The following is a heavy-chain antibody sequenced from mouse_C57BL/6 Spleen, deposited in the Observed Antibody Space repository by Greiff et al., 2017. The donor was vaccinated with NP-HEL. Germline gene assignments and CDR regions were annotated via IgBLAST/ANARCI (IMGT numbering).Heavy chain of an antibody. CDR2: INPYNGGT. CDR3: ARTTVVAKGFAY. V-gene: IGHV1-19*01. Sequence: VQLKQSGPVLVKPGASVKMSCKASGYTFTDYYMNWVKQSHGKSLEWIGVINPYNGGTSYNQKFKGKATLTVDKSSSTAYMELNSLTSEDSAVYYCARTTVVAKGFAYWGQGTLVTVSA. CDR1: GYTFTDYY. J-gene: IGHJ3*01. D-gene: IGHD1-1*01.